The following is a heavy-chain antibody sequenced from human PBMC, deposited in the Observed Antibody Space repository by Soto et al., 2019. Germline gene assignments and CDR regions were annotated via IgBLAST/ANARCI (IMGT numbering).Heavy chain of an antibody. CDR3: ARARTTGIHYYYYYMDV. CDR1: GFTFSDYY. CDR2: ISSSGSTI. D-gene: IGHD1-1*01. Sequence: GGSLRLSCAASGFTFSDYYMSWIRQAPGKGLEWVSYISSSGSTIYYADSVKGRFTISRDNAKNSLYLQMNSLRAEDTAVYYCARARTTGIHYYYYYMDVWGKGTTVTVSS. J-gene: IGHJ6*03. V-gene: IGHV3-11*01.